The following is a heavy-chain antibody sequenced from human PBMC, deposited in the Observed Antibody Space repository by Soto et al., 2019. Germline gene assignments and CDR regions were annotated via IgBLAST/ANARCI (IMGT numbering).Heavy chain of an antibody. J-gene: IGHJ4*02. V-gene: IGHV3-23*01. D-gene: IGHD3-10*01. CDR1: GFTFSSYA. Sequence: EVQLLESGGGLVQPGGSLRLSCAASGFTFSSYAMSWVRQAPGKGLEWVSAISGSGGSTYYADSVKGRFTISRDNSKNTLYLQMNSLRAEDTGVYYCAKASGWFGEFAYWGQGTLVTVSS. CDR2: ISGSGGST. CDR3: AKASGWFGEFAY.